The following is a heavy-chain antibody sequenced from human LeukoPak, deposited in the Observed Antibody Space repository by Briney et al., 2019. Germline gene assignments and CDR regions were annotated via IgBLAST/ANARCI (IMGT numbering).Heavy chain of an antibody. D-gene: IGHD3-10*01. Sequence: PSETLSLTCAVYGGSFSGYYWSWIRQPPGKGLEWIGEINHSGSTNYNPSLKSRVTISADTSKNQFSLKLSSVTAADTAVYYCAIRLGDQYNWFDPWGQGTLVTVSS. CDR2: INHSGST. V-gene: IGHV4-34*01. J-gene: IGHJ5*02. CDR3: AIRLGDQYNWFDP. CDR1: GGSFSGYY.